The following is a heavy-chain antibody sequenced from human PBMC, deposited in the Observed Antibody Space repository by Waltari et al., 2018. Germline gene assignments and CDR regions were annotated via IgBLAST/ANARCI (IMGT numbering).Heavy chain of an antibody. Sequence: QLQLQESGPGLVKPSETLSLTCTVSGGSISSSSYYWGWIRQPPGKGLEWIGSIYYSGRTDYNPSLKSRVTISVDTSKNQFSLKLSSVTAADTAVYYCATNSRWELPPTYYFDYWGQGTLVTVSS. CDR3: ATNSRWELPPTYYFDY. D-gene: IGHD1-26*01. J-gene: IGHJ4*02. CDR2: IYYSGRT. CDR1: GGSISSSSYY. V-gene: IGHV4-39*07.